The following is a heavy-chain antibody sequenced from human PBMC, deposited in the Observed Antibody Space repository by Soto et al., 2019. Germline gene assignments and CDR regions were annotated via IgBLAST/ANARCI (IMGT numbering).Heavy chain of an antibody. CDR1: GFTFSSYA. J-gene: IGHJ4*02. V-gene: IGHV3-23*01. Sequence: EVQLLESGGGLVQPGGSLRLSCAASGFTFSSYAMSWVRQAPGKGLEWVSAISGSGGSTYYADSVKGRFSISRDNSKNTLYLQMNSLRAEDTAVYYCAKDLGRYSGSYYNYWGQGTLVTVSS. D-gene: IGHD1-26*01. CDR3: AKDLGRYSGSYYNY. CDR2: ISGSGGST.